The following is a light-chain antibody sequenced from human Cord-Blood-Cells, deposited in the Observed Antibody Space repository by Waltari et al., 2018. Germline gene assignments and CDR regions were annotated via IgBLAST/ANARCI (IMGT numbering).Light chain of an antibody. V-gene: IGKV3-15*01. CDR1: QSVSSN. CDR2: CAS. Sequence: EIVLTQSPATPSVSPGERATLSCRASQSVSSNLDWYQQKPGQAPRPLIYCASTRATGIPARFSGGESGTEFTLTISSLQSEDFAVYYCQQYNNWPWTFGQGTKVEIK. CDR3: QQYNNWPWT. J-gene: IGKJ1*01.